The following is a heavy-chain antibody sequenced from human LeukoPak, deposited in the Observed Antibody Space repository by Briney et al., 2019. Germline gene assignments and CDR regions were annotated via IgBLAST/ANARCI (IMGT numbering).Heavy chain of an antibody. V-gene: IGHV3-66*01. Sequence: GGSLRLSCAASGFTVSSNYMSWVRQAPGKGLEWVSVIYSGGSTYYADSVKGRFTISRDNSKNTLYLQMNSLRAEDTAVYYCARGYYDILTGYSPFAYWGQGTLVTVSS. D-gene: IGHD3-9*01. J-gene: IGHJ4*02. CDR2: IYSGGST. CDR3: ARGYYDILTGYSPFAY. CDR1: GFTVSSNY.